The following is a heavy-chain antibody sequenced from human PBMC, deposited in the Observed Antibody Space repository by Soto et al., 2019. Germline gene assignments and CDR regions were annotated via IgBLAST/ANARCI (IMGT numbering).Heavy chain of an antibody. Sequence: SETLSLTCTVSGGSISSGGYYWSWIRQHPGKGLEWIGYIYYSGSTYYNPSLKSRVTISVDTSKNQFSLKLSSVTAADTAVYYCARDRLSVNYYDSSGSIVDHFDYWGQGTLVAVSS. CDR2: IYYSGST. J-gene: IGHJ4*02. CDR1: GGSISSGGYY. V-gene: IGHV4-31*03. D-gene: IGHD3-22*01. CDR3: ARDRLSVNYYDSSGSIVDHFDY.